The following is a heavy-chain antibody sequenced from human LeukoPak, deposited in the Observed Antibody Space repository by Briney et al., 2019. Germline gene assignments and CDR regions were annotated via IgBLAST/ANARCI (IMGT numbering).Heavy chain of an antibody. D-gene: IGHD3-22*01. CDR1: GGSISSYY. Sequence: SETLSLTCTVSGGSISSYYWSWIRQPPGKGLEWIGYIYYSGSTNYNPSLKSRVTISVDTSKNQFSLKLSSVTAADTAVYYCAREELRGYYDSSGHYFDYWGQGTLVTVSS. V-gene: IGHV4-59*01. J-gene: IGHJ4*02. CDR2: IYYSGST. CDR3: AREELRGYYDSSGHYFDY.